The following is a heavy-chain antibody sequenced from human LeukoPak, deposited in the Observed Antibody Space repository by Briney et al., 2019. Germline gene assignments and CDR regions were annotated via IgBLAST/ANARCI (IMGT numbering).Heavy chain of an antibody. V-gene: IGHV4-59*01. D-gene: IGHD3-10*01. J-gene: IGHJ6*04. Sequence: KTSETLSLTCTVSGGSISNYYWTWIRQPPGKGLEWIGYIYYSGSTNYNPSLRSRATISVDTSKKQFSLNLSSVTAADTALYYCARVATMVRGSNGMDVWGKGTTVTVSP. CDR3: ARVATMVRGSNGMDV. CDR2: IYYSGST. CDR1: GGSISNYY.